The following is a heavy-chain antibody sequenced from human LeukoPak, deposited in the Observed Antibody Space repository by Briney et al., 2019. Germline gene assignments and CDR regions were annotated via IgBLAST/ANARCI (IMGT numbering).Heavy chain of an antibody. CDR3: ANSGSGSYSRFDF. CDR2: ISSSGSTI. V-gene: IGHV3-48*03. J-gene: IGHJ4*02. Sequence: GGSLRLSCAASGFTFSSYEMNWVRQAPGKGLEWVSYISSSGSTIYYADSVKGRFTISRDNAKNSLYLQMNSLRAEDTAVYYCANSGSGSYSRFDFWGQGTLVTVSS. D-gene: IGHD3-10*01. CDR1: GFTFSSYE.